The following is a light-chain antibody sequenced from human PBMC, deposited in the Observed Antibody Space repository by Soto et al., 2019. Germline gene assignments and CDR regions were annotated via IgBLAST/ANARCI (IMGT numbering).Light chain of an antibody. Sequence: DIQMTQSPSSLSASVGDRVTITCRASQGIYNYLAWYQQKPGKVPKLLIYAASILLSGVPSRFSGRGSGTDFTLTISSLQPEDVATYYCQKYDSVPFTFGPGITVDIK. CDR3: QKYDSVPFT. V-gene: IGKV1-27*01. CDR2: AAS. J-gene: IGKJ3*01. CDR1: QGIYNY.